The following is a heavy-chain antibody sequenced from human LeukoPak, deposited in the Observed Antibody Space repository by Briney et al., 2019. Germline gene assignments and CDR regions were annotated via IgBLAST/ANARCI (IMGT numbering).Heavy chain of an antibody. D-gene: IGHD2-15*01. V-gene: IGHV3-23*01. Sequence: GGSLRLSCAASGFTFSSYAMSWVRQAPGKGLEWVSPISGSGGSTYYADSVKGRFTISRDNSKSTLYLQLNSLRAEDTALYYCARDRYCSGGSCSSVRFDPWGQGTLVTVSS. J-gene: IGHJ5*02. CDR2: ISGSGGST. CDR3: ARDRYCSGGSCSSVRFDP. CDR1: GFTFSSYA.